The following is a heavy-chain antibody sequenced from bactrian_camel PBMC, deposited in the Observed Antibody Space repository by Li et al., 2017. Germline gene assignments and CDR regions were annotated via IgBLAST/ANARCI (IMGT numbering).Heavy chain of an antibody. V-gene: IGHV3S53*01. Sequence: HVQLVDSGGGSVQVGGSLRLSCTASEDINGDHCMGWFRETPGNERERVAIMDDDGSPTYLESVEGRFTVTRDSDNTGPNLQMESLKVEDTAMYYCGILRQFRFCREVGYHIWRMYGVWGQGTQVTVS. D-gene: IGHD1*01. CDR3: GILRQFRFCREVGYHIWRMYGV. CDR1: EDINGDHC. CDR2: MDDDGSP. J-gene: IGHJ4*01.